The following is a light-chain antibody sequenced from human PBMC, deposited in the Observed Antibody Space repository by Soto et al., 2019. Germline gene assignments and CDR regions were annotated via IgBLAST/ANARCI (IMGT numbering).Light chain of an antibody. CDR1: QSVSSN. CDR3: HQYDSIVQT. V-gene: IGKV3D-15*01. Sequence: EIVMTQSPATLSVSPGDRATLSCRASQSVSSNLAWYQQKPGQPPRLLIYDASTRATATPERFSGSGSGTDFTLTISRLEPEDFAVYYCHQYDSIVQTFGQGTKVDIK. J-gene: IGKJ1*01. CDR2: DAS.